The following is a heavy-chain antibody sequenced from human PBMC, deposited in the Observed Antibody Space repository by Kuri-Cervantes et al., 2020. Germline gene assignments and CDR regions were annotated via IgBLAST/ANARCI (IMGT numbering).Heavy chain of an antibody. CDR2: IWYDGSNK. Sequence: GESLKISCAASGFTFSSYGMHWVRQAPGKGLEWVAVIWYDGSNKYYADSVKGRFTISRDNSKNTLYLQMNSLRAEDTAVYYCARDLFPPGGGSYRTDAFDIWGQGTMVTVSS. CDR1: GFTFSSYG. V-gene: IGHV3-33*01. D-gene: IGHD1-26*01. J-gene: IGHJ3*02. CDR3: ARDLFPPGGGSYRTDAFDI.